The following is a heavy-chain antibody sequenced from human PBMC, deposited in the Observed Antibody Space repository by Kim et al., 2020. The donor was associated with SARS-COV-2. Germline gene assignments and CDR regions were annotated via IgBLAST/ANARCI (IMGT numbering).Heavy chain of an antibody. CDR2: IYYSGST. J-gene: IGHJ3*02. CDR3: ARQIQLSSRGAFDI. Sequence: SETLSLTCTVSGGSISSYYWSWIRQPPGKGLEWIGYIYYSGSTNYNPSLKSRVTISVDTSKNQFSLKLSSVTAADTAVYYCARQIQLSSRGAFDIWGQGTMVTVSS. CDR1: GGSISSYY. V-gene: IGHV4-59*01. D-gene: IGHD5-18*01.